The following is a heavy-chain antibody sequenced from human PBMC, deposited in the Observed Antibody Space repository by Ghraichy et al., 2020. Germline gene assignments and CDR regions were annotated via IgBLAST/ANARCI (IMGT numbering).Heavy chain of an antibody. Sequence: SVKVSCKASGGTFSRFAIAWVRQAPGQGLEWMGGIIPIFGTANYAQKFQGRGTITADESTSTAYMELSSLRSEDTAVYYCAGEADPLYCSGGNCYFDYWGQGTQVTVSS. CDR1: GGTFSRFA. CDR3: AGEADPLYCSGGNCYFDY. D-gene: IGHD2-15*01. J-gene: IGHJ4*02. V-gene: IGHV1-69*13. CDR2: IIPIFGTA.